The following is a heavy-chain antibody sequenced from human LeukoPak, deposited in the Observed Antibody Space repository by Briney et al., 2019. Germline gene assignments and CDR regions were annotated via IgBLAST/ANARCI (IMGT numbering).Heavy chain of an antibody. CDR1: GYTLTELS. Sequence: SVKVSCKVSGYTLTELSMHWVRQAPGKGLEWMGWINPNSGGTNYAQKFQGRVTMTRDTSISTAYMELSRLRSDDTAMYYCARVLRYCSSGNCYFWFDPWGQGTLVTVSS. J-gene: IGHJ5*02. CDR2: INPNSGGT. D-gene: IGHD2-15*01. V-gene: IGHV1-2*02. CDR3: ARVLRYCSSGNCYFWFDP.